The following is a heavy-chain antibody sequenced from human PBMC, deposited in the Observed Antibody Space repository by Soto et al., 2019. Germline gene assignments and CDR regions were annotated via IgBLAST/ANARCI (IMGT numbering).Heavy chain of an antibody. CDR2: IIPIFGTA. J-gene: IGHJ6*02. Sequence: GASVKVSCKASGGTFSSYAISWVRQAPGQGLEWMGGIIPIFGTANYAQKFQGRVTITADESTSTAYMELSSLRSEDTAVYYCARARVIAARGGYYGMDVWGQGTTVTVSS. CDR1: GGTFSSYA. CDR3: ARARVIAARGGYYGMDV. V-gene: IGHV1-69*13. D-gene: IGHD6-6*01.